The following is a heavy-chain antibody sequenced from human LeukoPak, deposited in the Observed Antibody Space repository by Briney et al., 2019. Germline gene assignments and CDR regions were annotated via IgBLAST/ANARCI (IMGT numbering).Heavy chain of an antibody. V-gene: IGHV3-7*01. CDR2: INPDGSAR. J-gene: IGHJ5*02. Sequence: GGSLRLSCTVSGITFHKSWMTWVRQTPGKRLEWVANINPDGSARNYVDSVRGRFDTATDNAKTAVFLQMNSLRADDTATYSCATTPHSTKYNRFDHWGQGALVTVSS. CDR3: ATTPHSTKYNRFDH. CDR1: GITFHKSW. D-gene: IGHD1-1*01.